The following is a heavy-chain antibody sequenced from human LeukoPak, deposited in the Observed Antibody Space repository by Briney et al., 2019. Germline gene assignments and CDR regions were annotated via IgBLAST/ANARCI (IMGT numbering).Heavy chain of an antibody. Sequence: GGSLRLSCAASGFTFSSYAMHWVRQAPGKGLEWVAVISNDGSNKNYADSVKGRFTISRDNAKNSLYLQMNSLRAEDTAVYYCATLPNDYYYGMDVWGQGTTVTVSS. CDR3: ATLPNDYYYGMDV. CDR2: ISNDGSNK. V-gene: IGHV3-30-3*01. D-gene: IGHD2-8*01. J-gene: IGHJ6*02. CDR1: GFTFSSYA.